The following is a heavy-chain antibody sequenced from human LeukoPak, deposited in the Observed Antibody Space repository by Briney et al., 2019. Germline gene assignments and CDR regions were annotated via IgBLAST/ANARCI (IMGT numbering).Heavy chain of an antibody. D-gene: IGHD3-3*01. J-gene: IGHJ4*02. Sequence: GASVKVSCKASGDTFTGYYMHWVRQAPGQGLEWMGWINPNSGGTNYAQKFQGRVTMTRDTSISTAYMELSRLRSDDTAVYYCARGLRFLEWLSVFGFDYWGQGTLVTVSS. V-gene: IGHV1-2*02. CDR2: INPNSGGT. CDR1: GDTFTGYY. CDR3: ARGLRFLEWLSVFGFDY.